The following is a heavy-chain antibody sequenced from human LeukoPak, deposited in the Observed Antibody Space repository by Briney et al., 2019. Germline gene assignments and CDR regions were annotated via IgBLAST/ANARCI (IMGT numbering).Heavy chain of an antibody. Sequence: GGSLRLSCAASGFTFSSYSMNWVRQAPGKGLEWVSSISSSSSYIYYADSVKGRFTISRDNSKNTLYLQMNSLRAEDTAVYYCARDPTYYYDSSYFDYWGQGTLVTVSS. J-gene: IGHJ4*02. D-gene: IGHD3-22*01. CDR2: ISSSSSYI. V-gene: IGHV3-21*01. CDR3: ARDPTYYYDSSYFDY. CDR1: GFTFSSYS.